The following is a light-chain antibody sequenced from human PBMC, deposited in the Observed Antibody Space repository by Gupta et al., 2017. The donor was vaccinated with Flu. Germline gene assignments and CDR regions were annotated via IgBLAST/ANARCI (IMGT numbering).Light chain of an antibody. CDR2: DAS. CDR3: QQRSIWVT. CDR1: QSVSNN. Sequence: SPATLSLSPGESATLSCRTSQSVSNNLAWYQQKPGQAPRLLIYDASNRATGVPGRFSGGGSGTDFSLTISSLESEDFAVYYCQQRSIWVTFGGGTKVEIK. J-gene: IGKJ4*01. V-gene: IGKV3-11*01.